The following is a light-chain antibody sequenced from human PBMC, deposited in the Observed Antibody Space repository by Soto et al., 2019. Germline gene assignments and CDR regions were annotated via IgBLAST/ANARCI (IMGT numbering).Light chain of an antibody. J-gene: IGKJ5*01. CDR1: QSVSSY. CDR2: DAS. V-gene: IGKV3-11*01. Sequence: EIVLTQSPATLSLSPWERATLSCRASQSVSSYLAWYQQKPGQAPRLLIYDASTRATGIPARFSGSGSGTEFTLTISSLQSEDFAVYYCQQRSNWPTFGQGTRLEIK. CDR3: QQRSNWPT.